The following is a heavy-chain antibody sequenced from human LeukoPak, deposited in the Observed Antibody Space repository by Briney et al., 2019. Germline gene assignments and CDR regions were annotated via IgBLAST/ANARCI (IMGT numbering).Heavy chain of an antibody. CDR3: ARAGARYCSSTSCSS. V-gene: IGHV1-18*01. CDR2: ISAYNGNT. J-gene: IGHJ5*02. Sequence: ASVKVSCKASGYTFTSYGISWVRQAPGQGLEWMGWISAYNGNTNYAQKLQGRVTMTTDTSTSTAYMELRSLRSDDTAVYYRARAGARYCSSTSCSSWGQGTLVTVSS. D-gene: IGHD2-2*01. CDR1: GYTFTSYG.